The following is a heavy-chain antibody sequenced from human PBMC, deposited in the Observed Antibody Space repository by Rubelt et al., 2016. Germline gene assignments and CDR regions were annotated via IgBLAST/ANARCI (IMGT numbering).Heavy chain of an antibody. CDR3: ARDRSHYFDY. J-gene: IGHJ4*02. Sequence: QVQLVESGGGVVQPGRSLRLSCAASGFTFSSSGMHWVRQAPGKGLEWVAVIWYDGSNKYYADSVEGRFTISRDTSKNTLYLQMNNLRAEDTAVYYCARDRSHYFDYWGQGTLVTVSS. V-gene: IGHV3-33*01. CDR1: GFTFSSSG. CDR2: IWYDGSNK.